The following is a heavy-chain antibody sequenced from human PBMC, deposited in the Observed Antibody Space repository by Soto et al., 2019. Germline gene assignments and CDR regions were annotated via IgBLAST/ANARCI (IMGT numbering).Heavy chain of an antibody. Sequence: EEQLVESGGGLVQPGGSLRVSCAASGFTFSNYWMHWVRQVPGKGLVWVSRVNFDGRTTNYADSVKGRFTISRDNARNTVYLQMNSLRAGDTAVYYCGRGFTSYYGVDVWGQGNTVTVSS. D-gene: IGHD3-16*01. CDR2: VNFDGRTT. CDR3: GRGFTSYYGVDV. V-gene: IGHV3-74*01. J-gene: IGHJ6*02. CDR1: GFTFSNYW.